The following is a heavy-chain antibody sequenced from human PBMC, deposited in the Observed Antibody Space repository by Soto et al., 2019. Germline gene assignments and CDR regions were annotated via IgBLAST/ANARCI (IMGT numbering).Heavy chain of an antibody. Sequence: QVQLQESDPGLVKPSGTLSLTCAVSGGSISSSNWWSWVRQPPGKGLEWIGEIYHSGSTNYNPSLKSRVTIAVDKSKNQFSLKLSSVTAADTAVYYCASADAYCGGDCNPPPASWGQGTLVTVSS. V-gene: IGHV4-4*02. CDR1: GGSISSSNW. J-gene: IGHJ4*02. CDR2: IYHSGST. D-gene: IGHD2-21*02. CDR3: ASADAYCGGDCNPPPAS.